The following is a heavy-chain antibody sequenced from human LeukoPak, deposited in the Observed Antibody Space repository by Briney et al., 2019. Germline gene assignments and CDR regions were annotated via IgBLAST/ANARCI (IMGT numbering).Heavy chain of an antibody. V-gene: IGHV4-59*01. CDR1: GGSINSYY. Sequence: PSETLSLTCTVSGGSINSYYWTWIRQSPGKGPEWIGYVFHSGSTNYNPSLKNRVTITIDTSKNQFSLELTSMTAADTAIYYCARDGGTGSYYVYFDSWGQGTPVTVSS. D-gene: IGHD3-10*01. CDR2: VFHSGST. CDR3: ARDGGTGSYYVYFDS. J-gene: IGHJ4*02.